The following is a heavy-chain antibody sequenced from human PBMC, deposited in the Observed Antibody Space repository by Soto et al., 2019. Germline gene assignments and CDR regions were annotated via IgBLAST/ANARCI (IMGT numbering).Heavy chain of an antibody. CDR1: GFTFSSYA. V-gene: IGHV3-30-3*01. CDR2: ISYDGSNK. D-gene: IGHD3-22*01. CDR3: ARNLPLIVVVPGFDY. J-gene: IGHJ4*02. Sequence: PGGSLRLSCAASGFTFSSYAMQWVRQAPGKGLEWVAVISYDGSNKYYADSVKGRFTISRDNSKNTLYLQMNSLRAEDTAVYYCARNLPLIVVVPGFDYWGQGTLVTVSS.